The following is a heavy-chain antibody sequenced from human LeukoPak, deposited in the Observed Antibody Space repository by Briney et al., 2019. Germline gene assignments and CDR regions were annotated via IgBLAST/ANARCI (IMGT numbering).Heavy chain of an antibody. Sequence: HEASVKVSCKTSGYSENFYGITWVRQVAGQGLEWMGWISAQHGQTEYAPNSQDRVTMTTDTYTNTAYMELRSLRSDDTAVYYCARGILWGLPYYFEYWGQGTLVTVSS. CDR3: ARGILWGLPYYFEY. J-gene: IGHJ4*02. D-gene: IGHD1-26*01. V-gene: IGHV1-18*01. CDR2: ISAQHGQT. CDR1: GYSENFYG.